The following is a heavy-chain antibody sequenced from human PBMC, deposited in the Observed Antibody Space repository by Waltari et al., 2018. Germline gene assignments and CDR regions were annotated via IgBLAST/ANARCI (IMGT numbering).Heavy chain of an antibody. D-gene: IGHD7-27*01. J-gene: IGHJ4*02. V-gene: IGHV4-30-4*08. CDR3: ASQDITGGYFDY. CDR1: GASISSEDYY. Sequence: QVQLQESGPGLVKPSQTLSLTCTVSGASISSEDYYWSWIRQPPGKGLEWIGHIFYRGSTYFNPSLKSRVTMSLDTSKNQFSLKLSSVTAADTAVYYCASQDITGGYFDYWGQGTLVTVSS. CDR2: IFYRGST.